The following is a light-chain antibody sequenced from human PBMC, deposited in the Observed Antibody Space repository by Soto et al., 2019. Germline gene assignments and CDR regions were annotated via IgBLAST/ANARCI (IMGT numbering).Light chain of an antibody. Sequence: QSVLTHPSSASGSPGQTVTISCSGTSSNIGTNTVNWYRQVPGTAPKLLIFNDNVRPSGVPGRFSGSRSGTSASLAISGLQSEDEADYYCAAWDGSLNVVLLGGGTKLTVL. J-gene: IGLJ2*01. CDR1: SSNIGTNT. V-gene: IGLV1-44*01. CDR3: AAWDGSLNVVL. CDR2: NDN.